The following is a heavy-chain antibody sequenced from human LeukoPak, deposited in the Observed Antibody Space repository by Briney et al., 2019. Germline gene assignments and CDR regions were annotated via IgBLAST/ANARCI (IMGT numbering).Heavy chain of an antibody. J-gene: IGHJ5*02. CDR1: GGSISSSSYY. Sequence: PSETLSLTCTVSGGSISSSSYYWGWIRQPPGTGLEWIGSIYYSGSTYYNPSLKSRVTISVDTSKNQFSLKLSSVTAADTAVYYCARGGKDIVVVPAAPTWFDPWGQGTLVTVSS. CDR2: IYYSGST. D-gene: IGHD2-2*01. V-gene: IGHV4-39*07. CDR3: ARGGKDIVVVPAAPTWFDP.